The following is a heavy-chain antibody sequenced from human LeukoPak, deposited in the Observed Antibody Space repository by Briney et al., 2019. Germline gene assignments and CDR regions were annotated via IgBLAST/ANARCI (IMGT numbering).Heavy chain of an antibody. V-gene: IGHV1-69*05. J-gene: IGHJ6*02. Sequence: SVKVSCKASGGTFSSYAISWVRQAPGQGLEWMGGIIPIFGTANYAQKFQGRVTMTRNTSISTAYMELSSLRSEDTAVYYCARGPYYDFWSGYYTGVHYYYYYGMDVWGQGTTVTVSS. CDR2: IIPIFGTA. D-gene: IGHD3-3*01. CDR1: GGTFSSYA. CDR3: ARGPYYDFWSGYYTGVHYYYYYGMDV.